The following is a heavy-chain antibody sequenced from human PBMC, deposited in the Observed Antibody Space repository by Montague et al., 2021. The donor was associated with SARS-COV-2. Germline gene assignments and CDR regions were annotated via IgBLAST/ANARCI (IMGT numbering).Heavy chain of an antibody. CDR1: GFTFSIYA. J-gene: IGHJ4*02. D-gene: IGHD2/OR15-2a*01. CDR2: FTGGNT. Sequence: SLRLSCAASGFTFSIYAMSWVRQAPGKGPQWVSIFTGGNTFYADSVKGRFTISRDNYKNTLYLQMNSLGAEDTAIYYCAKAEESGNYLSVGLDSWGPGTLVTVSS. V-gene: IGHV3-23*01. CDR3: AKAEESGNYLSVGLDS.